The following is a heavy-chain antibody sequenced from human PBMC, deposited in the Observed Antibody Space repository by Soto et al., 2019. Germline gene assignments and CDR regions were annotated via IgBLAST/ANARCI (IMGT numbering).Heavy chain of an antibody. Sequence: GGSLRLSCAASGFTFSSFWMNWVRQAPGKGLEWVANIKRDGSEKNYVDSVKGRFTISRDNAKNSVYLQMNSLRAEDTAVYYCAPSPYCSGGGCYAVDWFDPWGQGTLVTVSS. J-gene: IGHJ5*02. CDR1: GFTFSSFW. V-gene: IGHV3-7*01. CDR3: APSPYCSGGGCYAVDWFDP. D-gene: IGHD2-15*01. CDR2: IKRDGSEK.